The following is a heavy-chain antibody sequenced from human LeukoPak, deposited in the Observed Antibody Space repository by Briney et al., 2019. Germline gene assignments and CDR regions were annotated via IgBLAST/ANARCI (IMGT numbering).Heavy chain of an antibody. V-gene: IGHV4-59*01. CDR1: GGSISSYY. D-gene: IGHD2-15*01. CDR3: ARASCGGSCYSPSWFDP. CDR2: IYYSGST. Sequence: SETLSLTCTVSGGSISSYYWSWIRQPPGKGLEWIGYIYYSGSTNYNPSLKSRVTISVDTSKNQFSLKLSSVTAADTAVYYCARASCGGSCYSPSWFDPWGQEPWSPSPQ. J-gene: IGHJ5*02.